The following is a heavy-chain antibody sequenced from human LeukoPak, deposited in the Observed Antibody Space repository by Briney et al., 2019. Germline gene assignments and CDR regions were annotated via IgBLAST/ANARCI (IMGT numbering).Heavy chain of an antibody. Sequence: GGPLRLSCAASGFTLSTYWMRWDRQAPGKGLEWVANIKQDGSEQHYVDSVKGRFTISRDNAKNSLYLQMTSLRAEDTAVYYCARVWNDGTVDYWGQGTLVTVSS. CDR3: ARVWNDGTVDY. CDR1: GFTLSTYW. V-gene: IGHV3-7*01. CDR2: IKQDGSEQ. D-gene: IGHD1-1*01. J-gene: IGHJ4*01.